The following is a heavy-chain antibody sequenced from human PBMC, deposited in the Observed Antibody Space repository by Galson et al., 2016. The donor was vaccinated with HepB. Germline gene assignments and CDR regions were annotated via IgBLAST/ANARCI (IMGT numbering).Heavy chain of an antibody. V-gene: IGHV3-30*03. CDR1: GFTFSCCS. CDR3: AREGAWGKWYFDL. Sequence: SLRLSCAASGFTFSCCSIHWVRQVPGKGLEWVAVIGTDGRTKFYADAVRGRFTISRDNSENTVYLQMSSRRSEDTAVYYCAREGAWGKWYFDLWVRGSLVTVSS. D-gene: IGHD7-27*01. CDR2: IGTDGRTK. J-gene: IGHJ2*01.